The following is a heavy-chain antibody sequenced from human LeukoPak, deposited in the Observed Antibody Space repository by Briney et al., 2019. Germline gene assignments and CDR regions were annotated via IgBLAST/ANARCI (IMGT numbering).Heavy chain of an antibody. CDR3: ARVGGCSSTTCSWKYYNYYMDV. J-gene: IGHJ6*03. D-gene: IGHD2-2*01. V-gene: IGHV4-59*11. CDR1: GGSISSHY. CDR2: IYYGGST. Sequence: SETLSLTCSVSGGSISSHYWSWIRQPPGKGLEWVGYIYYGGSTNYNPSLKSRVTISVDTSKNQFSLKLSSVTAADTAVYYCARVGGCSSTTCSWKYYNYYMDVWGKGATVTVSS.